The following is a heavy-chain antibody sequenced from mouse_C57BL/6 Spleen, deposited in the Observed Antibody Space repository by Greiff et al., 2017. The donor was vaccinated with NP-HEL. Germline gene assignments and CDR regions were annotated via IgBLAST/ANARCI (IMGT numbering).Heavy chain of an antibody. CDR3: ARMANWYYFDY. Sequence: EVKLQESGGGLVKPGGSLKLSCAASGFTFSDYGMHWVRQAPEKGLEWVAYISSGSSTIYYADTVKGRFTISRDNAKNTLFLQMTSLRSEDTAMYYCARMANWYYFDYWGQGTTLTVSS. CDR2: ISSGSSTI. V-gene: IGHV5-17*01. J-gene: IGHJ2*01. D-gene: IGHD4-1*01. CDR1: GFTFSDYG.